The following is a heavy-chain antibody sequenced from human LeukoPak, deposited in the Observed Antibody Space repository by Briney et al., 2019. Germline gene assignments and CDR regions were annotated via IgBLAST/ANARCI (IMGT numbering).Heavy chain of an antibody. D-gene: IGHD2-15*01. CDR3: AREVGYCSGGSCQHFDY. CDR2: IYSGGRT. CDR1: GFTVSNNY. V-gene: IGHV3-53*01. Sequence: PGGSLRLSCTASGFTVSNNYMNWVRQAPGKGLEWVSVIYSGGRTYYADSVEGRFTISRDNAKNSLYLQMNSLRAEDTAVYYCAREVGYCSGGSCQHFDYWGQGTLVTVSS. J-gene: IGHJ4*02.